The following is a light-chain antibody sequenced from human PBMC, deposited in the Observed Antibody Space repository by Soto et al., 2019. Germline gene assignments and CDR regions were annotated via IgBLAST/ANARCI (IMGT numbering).Light chain of an antibody. CDR3: AAWDDSLGSHAV. CDR2: RNS. CDR1: TSNIGINY. J-gene: IGLJ7*01. V-gene: IGLV1-47*01. Sequence: QSVLTQPPSAFGNPGQTVTISRSGSTSNIGINYVYWYQQLPGTAPKLLIYRNSQRPSGIPDRFSGSKSGTSASLAISGLRSEDEADYYCAAWDDSLGSHAVFGGGTQLTVL.